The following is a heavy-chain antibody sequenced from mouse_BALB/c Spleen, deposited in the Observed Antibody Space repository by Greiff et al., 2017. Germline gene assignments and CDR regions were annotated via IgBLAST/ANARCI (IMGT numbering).Heavy chain of an antibody. CDR3: ARKNGSSYLYAMDY. V-gene: IGHV2-2*02. CDR2: IWSGGCT. Sequence: QVQLQQSGPGLVQPSQSLSITCTVSGFSLTSYGVHWVRQSPGKGLEWLGVIWSGGCTDYNAAFISRLSISKDNSKSQVFFKMNSLQANDTAIYYCARKNGSSYLYAMDYWGQGTSVTVSS. J-gene: IGHJ4*01. CDR1: GFSLTSYG. D-gene: IGHD1-1*01.